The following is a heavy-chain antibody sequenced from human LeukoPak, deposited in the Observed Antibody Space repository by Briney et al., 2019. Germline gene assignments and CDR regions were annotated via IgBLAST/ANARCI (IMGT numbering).Heavy chain of an antibody. CDR1: GYTFTSHD. CDR2: MNPNSGNT. J-gene: IGHJ4*02. V-gene: IGHV1-8*03. D-gene: IGHD3-22*01. Sequence: LWASVKVSCKASGYTFTSHDINWVRQATGQGLEWMGWMNPNSGNTGYAQKFQGRITITRNTSIRTAYMELSSLRSEDTAVYYCARLFQRNELNYYDSSGYSLGYWGQGTLVTVSS. CDR3: ARLFQRNELNYYDSSGYSLGY.